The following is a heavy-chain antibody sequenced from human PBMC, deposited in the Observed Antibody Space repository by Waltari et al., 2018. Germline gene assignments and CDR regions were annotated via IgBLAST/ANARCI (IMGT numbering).Heavy chain of an antibody. Sequence: QVQLQESGPGLVKPSETLSLTCTVSGGSISSYYWSWIRQPPGKGLEWIGYIYYSGSTNYNPSLKSRVTISVDTSKNQFSLKLSSVTAADTAVYYCARVPPNYYGSGSYREFDPWGQGTL. J-gene: IGHJ5*02. CDR2: IYYSGST. CDR3: ARVPPNYYGSGSYREFDP. D-gene: IGHD3-10*01. CDR1: GGSISSYY. V-gene: IGHV4-59*01.